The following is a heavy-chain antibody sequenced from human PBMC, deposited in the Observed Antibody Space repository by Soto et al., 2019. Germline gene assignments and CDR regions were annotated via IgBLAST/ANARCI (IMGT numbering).Heavy chain of an antibody. D-gene: IGHD4-17*01. CDR3: AKDLSRVTTSYY. J-gene: IGHJ4*02. CDR1: GFTFSSYG. V-gene: IGHV3-30*18. Sequence: QVQLVESGGGVVQPGRSLGLSCAASGFTFSSYGMHWVRQAPGKGLEWVAVISYDGSNKYYADSVKGRFTISRDNSKNTLYLQMNSLRAEDTAVYYCAKDLSRVTTSYYWGQGTLVTVSS. CDR2: ISYDGSNK.